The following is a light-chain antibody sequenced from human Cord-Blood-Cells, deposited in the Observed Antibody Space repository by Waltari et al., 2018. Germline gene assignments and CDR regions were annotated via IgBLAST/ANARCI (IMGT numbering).Light chain of an antibody. CDR3: QSYDSSNVV. J-gene: IGLJ2*01. V-gene: IGLV6-57*03. Sequence: NFMLTQPHSVSESPGKTVTISCTRSSGSIASNHVHWHQQPPGSAPTTVIYEDNQRPSGVPDRFSGSIDSSSNAASLTISGLKTEDEADYYCQSYDSSNVVFGGGTKLTVL. CDR2: EDN. CDR1: SGSIASNH.